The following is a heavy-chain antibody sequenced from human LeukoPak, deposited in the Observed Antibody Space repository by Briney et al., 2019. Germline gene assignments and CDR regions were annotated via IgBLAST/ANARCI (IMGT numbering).Heavy chain of an antibody. CDR2: IYYSGST. CDR3: ASPTDSSGWYQPFDY. CDR1: GGSISSSSYY. J-gene: IGHJ4*02. V-gene: IGHV4-39*07. D-gene: IGHD6-19*01. Sequence: SETLSLTCTVSGGSISSSSYYWGWIRQPPGKGLEWIGSIYYSGSTYYNPSLKSRVTISVDTSKNQFSLKLSSVTAADTAVYYCASPTDSSGWYQPFDYWGQGTLVTVSS.